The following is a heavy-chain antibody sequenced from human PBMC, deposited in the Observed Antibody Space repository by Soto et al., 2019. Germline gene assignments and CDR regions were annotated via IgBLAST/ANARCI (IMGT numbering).Heavy chain of an antibody. Sequence: QVQLVQSGAEVKKPGSSVKVSCKASGGTFSSYTISWVRQAPGQGLEWMGRIIPILGIANYAQKFQGRVTITADKSTSTAYMEVSSLRSEETAVYYCASVVLDSYYYGSWSSLYYYYGMDVWGQGTTVTVFS. D-gene: IGHD3-10*01. CDR2: IIPILGIA. CDR3: ASVVLDSYYYGSWSSLYYYYGMDV. V-gene: IGHV1-69*02. CDR1: GGTFSSYT. J-gene: IGHJ6*02.